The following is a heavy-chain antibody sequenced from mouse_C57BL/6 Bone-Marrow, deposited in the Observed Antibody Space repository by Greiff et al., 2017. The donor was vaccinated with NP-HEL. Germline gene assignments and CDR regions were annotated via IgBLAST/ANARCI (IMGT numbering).Heavy chain of an antibody. V-gene: IGHV1-50*01. CDR1: GYTFTSYW. CDR2: IDPSDSYT. CDR3: AREEGYDFYAMDY. D-gene: IGHD2-2*01. J-gene: IGHJ4*01. Sequence: VQLVESGAELVKPGASVKLSCKASGYTFTSYWMQWVKQRPGQGLEWIGEIDPSDSYTNYNQKFKGKATLTVDTSSSTAYMQLSSLTSEDSAVYYCAREEGYDFYAMDYWGQGTSVTVSS.